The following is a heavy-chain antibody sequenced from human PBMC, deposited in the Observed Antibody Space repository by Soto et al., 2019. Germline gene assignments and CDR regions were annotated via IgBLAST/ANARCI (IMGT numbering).Heavy chain of an antibody. D-gene: IGHD1-1*01. CDR1: GASISGFY. CDR3: VRDGTKTLRDWFDP. Sequence: PSETLSLTCTVSGASISGFYWSWIRKSAGKGLEWIGRIYATGTTDYNPSLKSRVMMSVDTSKKQFSLKLRSVTAADTAVYYCVRDGTKTLRDWFDPWGQGISVAVSS. CDR2: IYATGTT. V-gene: IGHV4-4*07. J-gene: IGHJ5*02.